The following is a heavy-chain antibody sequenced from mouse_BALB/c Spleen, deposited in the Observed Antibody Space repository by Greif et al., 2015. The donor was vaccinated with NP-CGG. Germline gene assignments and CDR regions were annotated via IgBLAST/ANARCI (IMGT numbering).Heavy chain of an antibody. J-gene: IGHJ4*01. CDR3: ARRTGTEAMDY. CDR1: GYTFTDYY. D-gene: IGHD4-1*01. Sequence: VVDSGPELVKPGASVKISCKASGYTFTDYYINWVKQKPGQGLEWIGWIYPGSGNTKYNEKFKGKATLTVDTSSSTVYMQLSSLTSEDTAVYFCARRTGTEAMDYWGQGTSVTVSS. CDR2: IYPGSGNT. V-gene: IGHV1-84*02.